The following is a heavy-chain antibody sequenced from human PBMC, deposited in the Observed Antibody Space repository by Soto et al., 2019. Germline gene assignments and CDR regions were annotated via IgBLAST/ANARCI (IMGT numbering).Heavy chain of an antibody. V-gene: IGHV3-7*01. Sequence: EVQLVESGGGLVQPGGSLRISCAASGLTFSNSWMTWVRQAPGKGLEWVANIKNDGSDHYFVDSVKGRFTISRDNAKNSLYLEMNSLRADDAAVYYCVRTTGVRDSFDIWGQGTMVTASS. D-gene: IGHD2-21*01. J-gene: IGHJ3*02. CDR1: GLTFSNSW. CDR2: IKNDGSDH. CDR3: VRTTGVRDSFDI.